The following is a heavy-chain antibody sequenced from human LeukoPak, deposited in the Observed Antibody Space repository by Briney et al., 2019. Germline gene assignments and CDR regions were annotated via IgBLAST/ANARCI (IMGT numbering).Heavy chain of an antibody. CDR1: GASISSGGYY. CDR2: IYYSGST. V-gene: IGHV4-31*03. D-gene: IGHD6-13*01. CDR3: ARKRPYSSSWQGFDY. J-gene: IGHJ4*02. Sequence: SETLSLTCTVSGASISSGGYYWSWIRQHPGKGLEWIGYIYYSGSTYYNPSLKSRVTISVDTSKNQFSLKLSSVTAADTAVYYCARKRPYSSSWQGFDYWGQGTLVTVSS.